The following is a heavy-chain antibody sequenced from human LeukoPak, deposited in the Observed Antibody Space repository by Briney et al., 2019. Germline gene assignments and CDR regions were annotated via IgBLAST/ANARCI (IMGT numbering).Heavy chain of an antibody. J-gene: IGHJ4*02. CDR1: DDSIKSHF. D-gene: IGHD3-22*01. CDR2: VYYSGSG. CDR3: ARGSRRHYDGSGYYFGEFDY. V-gene: IGHV4-59*11. Sequence: SETLSLACTVSDDSIKSHFWTWIRQPPGKRLEWIGYVYYSGSGSSNPSLKSRLTMSVDTSKSQFYLNLNSVTTADTAMYYCARGSRRHYDGSGYYFGEFDYWGQGILVTVSS.